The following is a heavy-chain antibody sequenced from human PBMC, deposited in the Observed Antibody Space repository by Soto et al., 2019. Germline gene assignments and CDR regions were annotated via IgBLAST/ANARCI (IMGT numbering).Heavy chain of an antibody. D-gene: IGHD3-3*01. CDR3: ATGVIWIGYFTVDS. CDR1: GGSFGNSA. V-gene: IGHV1-69*13. J-gene: IGHJ4*02. Sequence: SVKVSCKASGGSFGNSAMNWVRQTPGQGLEWLGGFIPVYRTLNYAQKFQGRVTITADESTGTAYMTLSSLASDDTAVYYCATGVIWIGYFTVDSWGQGTRVTVSS. CDR2: FIPVYRTL.